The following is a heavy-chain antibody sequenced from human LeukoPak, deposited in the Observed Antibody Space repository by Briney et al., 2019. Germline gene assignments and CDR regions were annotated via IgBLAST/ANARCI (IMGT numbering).Heavy chain of an antibody. Sequence: ASVEVSCKASGYIFTTYGITWVRQAPGQGLEWMGWISPNNGNTNYAQNLQGRVTMTTDPSTSTVYMELRSLRSDDTAVYYCARVVVAGPNWFDPWGQGTLVTVSS. CDR3: ARVVVAGPNWFDP. D-gene: IGHD6-19*01. CDR1: GYIFTTYG. J-gene: IGHJ5*02. CDR2: ISPNNGNT. V-gene: IGHV1-18*01.